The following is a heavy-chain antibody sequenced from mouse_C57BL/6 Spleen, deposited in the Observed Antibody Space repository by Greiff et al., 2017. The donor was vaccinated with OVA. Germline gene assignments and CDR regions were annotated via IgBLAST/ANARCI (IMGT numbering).Heavy chain of an antibody. Sequence: QVQLQQPGAELVMPGASVKLSCKASGYTFTSYWMHWVKQRPGQGLEWIGEIDPSDSYTTYNQKFKGKSTLTVDKSSSTAYMQLSSLTSEDSAVYYCARWLLPSLYAMDYWGQGTSVTVSS. CDR1: GYTFTSYW. CDR3: ARWLLPSLYAMDY. V-gene: IGHV1-69*01. CDR2: IDPSDSYT. D-gene: IGHD2-3*01. J-gene: IGHJ4*01.